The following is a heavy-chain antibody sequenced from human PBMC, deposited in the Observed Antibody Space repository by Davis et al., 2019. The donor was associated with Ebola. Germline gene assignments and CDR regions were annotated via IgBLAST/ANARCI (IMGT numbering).Heavy chain of an antibody. J-gene: IGHJ4*02. CDR2: INQDGSVQ. CDR3: VKGIVGTAKVY. D-gene: IGHD1-26*01. CDR1: GGSFRGYY. V-gene: IGHV3-7*01. Sequence: ETLSPTCAVHGGSFRGYYWSWIRQPPGKGLEWVANINQDGSVQQYVDSVKGRFTISRDNSKNILYLQMSSLRAEDTAVYYCVKGIVGTAKVYWGREPWSPSPQ.